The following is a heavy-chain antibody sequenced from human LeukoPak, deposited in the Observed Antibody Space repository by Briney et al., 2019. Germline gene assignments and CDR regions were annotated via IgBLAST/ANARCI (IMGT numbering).Heavy chain of an antibody. D-gene: IGHD3-10*01. Sequence: GGSLRLSCAASGITFSNTWMSWVRQAPGKGLEWVGRIKSKTDGGTTDYAAPVKGRFTISRDDSKNTLYLQMNSLKTEDTAVYYCTTSAIRGVISRDAFDNWGQGTMVTVSS. V-gene: IGHV3-15*01. CDR3: TTSAIRGVISRDAFDN. CDR1: GITFSNTW. J-gene: IGHJ3*02. CDR2: IKSKTDGGTT.